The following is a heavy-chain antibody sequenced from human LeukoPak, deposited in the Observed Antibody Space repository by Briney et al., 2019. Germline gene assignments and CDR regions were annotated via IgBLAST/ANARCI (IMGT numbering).Heavy chain of an antibody. Sequence: PGGSLRLSCAASGFTFSSYWTHWVRQAPGKGLVWVSQINSDGSSTTYADSVKGRFTISRDNAKNTLYLQMNSLRVEDTAVYYCARTQGFWGQGTLVTVSS. CDR1: GFTFSSYW. J-gene: IGHJ4*02. CDR2: INSDGSST. V-gene: IGHV3-74*01. CDR3: ARTQGF.